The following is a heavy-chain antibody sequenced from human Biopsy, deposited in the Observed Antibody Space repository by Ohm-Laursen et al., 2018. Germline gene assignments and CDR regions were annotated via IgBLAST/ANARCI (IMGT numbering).Heavy chain of an antibody. J-gene: IGHJ6*02. V-gene: IGHV4-34*01. D-gene: IGHD3-22*01. CDR3: VRGVDYYDPYHYYALDV. CDR2: INHSGRT. CDR1: GESFNGYY. Sequence: SETLSLTCPVYGESFNGYYWSWIRQTPGKGLEWIGEINHSGRTNYNPSLKCRVTISVDTSKNQFSLKVRSVTAADTAVYYCVRGVDYYDPYHYYALDVWGQGTTVTVSS.